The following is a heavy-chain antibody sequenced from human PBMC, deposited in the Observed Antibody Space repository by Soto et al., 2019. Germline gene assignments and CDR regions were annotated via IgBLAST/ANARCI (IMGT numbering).Heavy chain of an antibody. V-gene: IGHV3-48*01. CDR2: ISSSSGSTI. J-gene: IGHJ3*02. CDR1: GFSFSAYS. CDR3: ARDPRQQWLVVAAFDI. Sequence: PGGSLRLSCAASGFSFSAYSMNWVRQTPGKGLEWVSYISSSSGSTIYYADSVKGRFTISRDNAKNSLYLQMNSLRAEDTAVYYCARDPRQQWLVVAAFDIWGQGTMVTVSS. D-gene: IGHD6-19*01.